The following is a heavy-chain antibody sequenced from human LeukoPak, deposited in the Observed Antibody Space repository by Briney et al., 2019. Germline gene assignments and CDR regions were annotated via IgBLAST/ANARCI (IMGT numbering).Heavy chain of an antibody. CDR2: IKSDGSSS. CDR3: AKDSRHIVMYYYYYGMDV. Sequence: PGGSLRLSCAASGFTFSSYWMHWVRQAPGKGLVWVSRIKSDGSSSTYADSVKGRFTISRDNSKNTLYLQMNSLRDEDTAVYYCAKDSRHIVMYYYYYGMDVWGQGTTVTVSS. D-gene: IGHD2-21*01. CDR1: GFTFSSYW. J-gene: IGHJ6*02. V-gene: IGHV3-74*01.